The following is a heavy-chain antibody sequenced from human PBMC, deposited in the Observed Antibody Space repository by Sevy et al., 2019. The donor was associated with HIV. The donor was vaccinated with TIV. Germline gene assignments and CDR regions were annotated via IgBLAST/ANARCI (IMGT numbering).Heavy chain of an antibody. CDR2: IIPIFGTA. CDR3: ARSIVVVPSSSGYYGMDV. J-gene: IGHJ6*02. D-gene: IGHD2-2*01. V-gene: IGHV1-69*13. CDR1: GGTFSSYA. Sequence: ASVKVSCKASGGTFSSYAISWVRQAPGQGLEWMGGIIPIFGTANYARKFQGRVTITADESTSTAYMELSSLRSEDTAVYYCARSIVVVPSSSGYYGMDVWGQGTTVTVSS.